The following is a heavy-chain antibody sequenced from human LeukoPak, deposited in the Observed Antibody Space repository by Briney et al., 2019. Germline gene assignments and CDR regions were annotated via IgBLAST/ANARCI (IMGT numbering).Heavy chain of an antibody. CDR1: GFTFSSYA. D-gene: IGHD3-10*01. Sequence: PGGSLRLSCAASGFTFSSYAMSWVRQAPGKGLEWVSAISGSGGTAYYADSVKGRFTISRDNSKNTLYLQMNSLRADDTAVYYCAKGGVTVIRGLTRAYYFDYWGQGTLVTVSS. V-gene: IGHV3-23*01. CDR2: ISGSGGTA. J-gene: IGHJ4*02. CDR3: AKGGVTVIRGLTRAYYFDY.